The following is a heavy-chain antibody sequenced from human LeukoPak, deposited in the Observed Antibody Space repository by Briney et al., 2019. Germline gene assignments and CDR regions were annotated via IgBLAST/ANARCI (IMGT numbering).Heavy chain of an antibody. CDR1: GFTFSSYE. Sequence: GGSLRLSCAASGFTFSSYEMNWARQAPGKGLEWVAFIWPDGSNKLYGDSVKGRFTISRDNSKNTVYLQMNSLRAEDTAVYYCARDYCRTTSCLESWGQGTLVTVSS. D-gene: IGHD2-2*01. J-gene: IGHJ4*02. CDR3: ARDYCRTTSCLES. CDR2: IWPDGSNK. V-gene: IGHV3-33*08.